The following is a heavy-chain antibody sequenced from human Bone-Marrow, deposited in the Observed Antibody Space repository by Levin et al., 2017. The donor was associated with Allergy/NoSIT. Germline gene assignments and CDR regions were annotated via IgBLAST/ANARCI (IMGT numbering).Heavy chain of an antibody. CDR3: ARGIIGDVRVAHKEAFDI. V-gene: IGHV3-21*01. CDR1: ELNVTRNY. CDR2: ISSSGSDM. Sequence: PGGSLRLSCVVSELNVTRNYMNWVRQAPGKGLEWVSSISSSGSDMYYVDSVKGRFTISRDNAKNSLTLQMNSLRAEDTAVYYCARGIIGDVRVAHKEAFDIWGQGAIVSVSS. J-gene: IGHJ3*02. D-gene: IGHD2-8*02.